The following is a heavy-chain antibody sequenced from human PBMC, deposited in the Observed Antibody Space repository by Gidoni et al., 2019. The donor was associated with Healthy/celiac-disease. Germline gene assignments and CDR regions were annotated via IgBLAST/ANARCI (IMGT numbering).Heavy chain of an antibody. D-gene: IGHD5-12*01. CDR1: GSTFTSYY. J-gene: IGHJ4*02. Sequence: QVQLVQSGAEVKKPGASVKVSCKASGSTFTSYYMHWVRQAPGQGLEWMGIINPSGGSTSYAQKFQGRVTMTRDTSTSTVYMELSSLRSEDTAVYYCARDVEMATTRRGYYFDYWGQGTLVTVSS. CDR3: ARDVEMATTRRGYYFDY. V-gene: IGHV1-46*01. CDR2: INPSGGST.